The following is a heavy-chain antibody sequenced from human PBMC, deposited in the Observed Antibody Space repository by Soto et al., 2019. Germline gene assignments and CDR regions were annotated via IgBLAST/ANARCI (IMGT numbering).Heavy chain of an antibody. Sequence: GASVKVSCKASGGTFSSYAISWVRQAPGQGLEWMGGIIPIFGTANYAQKFQGRVTITADESTSTAYMELSSLRSEDTAVYYCARSVGYCISTSCFHFDYWGQGTLVTVSS. V-gene: IGHV1-69*13. CDR1: GGTFSSYA. CDR3: ARSVGYCISTSCFHFDY. J-gene: IGHJ4*02. D-gene: IGHD2-2*01. CDR2: IIPIFGTA.